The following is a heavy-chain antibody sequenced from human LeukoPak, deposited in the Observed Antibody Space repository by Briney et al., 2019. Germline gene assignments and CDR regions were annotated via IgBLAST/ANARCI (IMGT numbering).Heavy chain of an antibody. Sequence: SETLSLTCTVSGDSISGYYWSRIRQPAGKGLEWIGRVYTSGSPNYNPSLKSRVTMSVDTSNNQFSLRLTSVTAADTAVYYCARSSRNYYGYFDYWGQGTLVTVSS. V-gene: IGHV4-4*07. J-gene: IGHJ4*02. D-gene: IGHD1-26*01. CDR1: GDSISGYY. CDR2: VYTSGSP. CDR3: ARSSRNYYGYFDY.